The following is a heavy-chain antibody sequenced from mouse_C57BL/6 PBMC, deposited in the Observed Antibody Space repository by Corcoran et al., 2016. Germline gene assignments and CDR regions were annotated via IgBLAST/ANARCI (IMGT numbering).Heavy chain of an antibody. D-gene: IGHD2-5*01. CDR3: ARGTSLYYSNPYYAMDY. V-gene: IGHV1-18*01. Sequence: EVQLQQSGPELVKPGASVKIPCKASGYTFTDYNMDWVKQSHGKSLEWIGDINPNNGGTIYNQKFKGKATLTVDKSSSTAYMELRSLTSEDTAVYYCARGTSLYYSNPYYAMDYWGQGTSVTVSS. J-gene: IGHJ4*01. CDR2: INPNNGGT. CDR1: GYTFTDYN.